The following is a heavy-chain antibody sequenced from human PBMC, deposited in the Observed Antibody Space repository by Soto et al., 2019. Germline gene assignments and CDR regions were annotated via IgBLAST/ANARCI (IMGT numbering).Heavy chain of an antibody. Sequence: QEQLVESGGGVVQPGRSLRLSCAASGITFNRNGMHWVRQAPGKGLEWVAVIWYDGSKTGYSDSVKGRFTISRDNAKNTLYLQMNRVRAEDTAIYYCARDRSAGDYCYYGMDVWGQGTTVTVSS. V-gene: IGHV3-33*01. CDR1: GITFNRNG. CDR2: IWYDGSKT. CDR3: ARDRSAGDYCYYGMDV. D-gene: IGHD1-1*01. J-gene: IGHJ6*02.